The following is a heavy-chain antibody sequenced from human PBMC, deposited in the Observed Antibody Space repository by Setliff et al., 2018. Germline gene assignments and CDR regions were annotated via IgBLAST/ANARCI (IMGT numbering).Heavy chain of an antibody. Sequence: SETLSLTCAAHGGTFSDYHWTWIRQSPEKGLEWIGEINHRGCTNYNPSLKSRVTISIDTSKDQFSLKLISMTAADTAVYYCARGRNIAARLLDSWGQGTLVTVSS. D-gene: IGHD6-6*01. J-gene: IGHJ4*02. CDR2: INHRGCT. V-gene: IGHV4-34*01. CDR3: ARGRNIAARLLDS. CDR1: GGTFSDYH.